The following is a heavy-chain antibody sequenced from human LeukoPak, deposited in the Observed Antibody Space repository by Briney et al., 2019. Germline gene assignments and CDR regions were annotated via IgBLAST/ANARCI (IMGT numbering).Heavy chain of an antibody. CDR3: AKVAGSGSYSFFDY. CDR1: GFPFSSYA. CDR2: ISDSGGDT. J-gene: IGHJ4*02. V-gene: IGHV3-23*01. D-gene: IGHD3-10*01. Sequence: GGSLRLSCAASGFPFSSYAMTWVRQTPGKGLEWVSGISDSGGDTYYADSVKGRFTISRDSSKNKLYLQMNSLRAEDTAVYYCAKVAGSGSYSFFDYWGQGTLVTVSS.